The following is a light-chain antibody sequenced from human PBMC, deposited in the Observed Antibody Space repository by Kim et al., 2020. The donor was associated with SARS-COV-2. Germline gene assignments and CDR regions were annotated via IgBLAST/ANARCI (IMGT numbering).Light chain of an antibody. CDR3: QQTTSDPRT. CDR2: TAS. V-gene: IGKV1-39*01. CDR1: QDISSY. J-gene: IGKJ1*01. Sequence: DIQMTQSPSSLSASVGDRVTITCRASQDISSYLNWYQQKPGKAPKLLIYTASSLQSGVPSRFTGSGSETDFTLTITSLQPDDFATYYCQQTTSDPRTFGQGTKVDIK.